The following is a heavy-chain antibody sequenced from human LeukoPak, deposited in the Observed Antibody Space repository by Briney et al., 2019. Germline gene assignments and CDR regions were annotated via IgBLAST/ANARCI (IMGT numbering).Heavy chain of an antibody. J-gene: IGHJ4*02. D-gene: IGHD3-10*01. CDR3: TRSGYYNGYDY. CDR2: ITPDGSAT. V-gene: IGHV3-74*03. CDR1: GFTFSGHW. Sequence: GGSLRLSCVASGFTFSGHWMHWVRQVPGKGLVAVSRITPDGSATTYADSVKGRFTISRDNAKNTLYREMNSLTAEDTALYYCTRSGYYNGYDYWGQGALVTVSS.